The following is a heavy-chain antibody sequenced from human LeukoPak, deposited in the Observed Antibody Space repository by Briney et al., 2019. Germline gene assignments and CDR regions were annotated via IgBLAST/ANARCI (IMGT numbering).Heavy chain of an antibody. CDR1: GFTFSSYG. CDR3: ARGDYGDYHYYFDY. Sequence: PGGSLSLSCAASGFTFSSYGMHWVRQAPGKGLEWVAVIWYDGSNKYYADSVKGRFTISRDNSKNTLYLQMNSLRAEDTAVYYCARGDYGDYHYYFDYWGQGTLVTVSS. D-gene: IGHD4-17*01. V-gene: IGHV3-33*01. J-gene: IGHJ4*02. CDR2: IWYDGSNK.